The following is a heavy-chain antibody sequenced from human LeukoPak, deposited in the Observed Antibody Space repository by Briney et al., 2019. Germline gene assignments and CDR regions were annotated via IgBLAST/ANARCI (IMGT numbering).Heavy chain of an antibody. CDR3: SKDLRIGTLGYFDY. CDR1: GFTLNSYG. J-gene: IGHJ4*02. CDR2: ISGSRT. Sequence: GGSLRLSCAASGFTLNSYGMSWVRQAPGKGLEWVSSISGSRTYYADSVKGRFTISRDNSKNTLYLQMSSLSAEDTAVYYCSKDLRIGTLGYFDYWGQGTLVSVSS. D-gene: IGHD1-1*01. V-gene: IGHV3-23*01.